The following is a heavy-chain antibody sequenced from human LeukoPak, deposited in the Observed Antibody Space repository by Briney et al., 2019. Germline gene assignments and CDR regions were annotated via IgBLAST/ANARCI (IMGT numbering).Heavy chain of an antibody. J-gene: IGHJ4*02. Sequence: GGSLRLSRAASGFTFSSYAMHWVRQAPGKGLEWVAVISYDGSNKSYADSVKGRFTISRDNSKNTLYLQMNSLRAGDTAVYYCATSGLSRFGFWGQGTLVTVSS. CDR1: GFTFSSYA. CDR3: ATSGLSRFGF. D-gene: IGHD2/OR15-2a*01. V-gene: IGHV3-30*04. CDR2: ISYDGSNK.